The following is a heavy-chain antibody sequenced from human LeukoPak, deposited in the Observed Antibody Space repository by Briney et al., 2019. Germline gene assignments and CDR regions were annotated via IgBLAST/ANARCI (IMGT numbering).Heavy chain of an antibody. CDR3: ATGDVIGY. J-gene: IGHJ4*02. CDR2: ISYDGSNR. D-gene: IGHD3-10*01. V-gene: IGHV3-30*03. CDR1: GFTFSSYG. Sequence: GRSLRLSCAASGFTFSSYGMHWVRQAPGKGLEWVAVISYDGSNRYYADSVKGRFTISRDNSKNTLYLQMNSLRAEDTAVYYGATGDVIGYWGQGTLVTVSS.